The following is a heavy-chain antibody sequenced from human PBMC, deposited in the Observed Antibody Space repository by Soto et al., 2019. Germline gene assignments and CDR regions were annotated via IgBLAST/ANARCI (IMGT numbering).Heavy chain of an antibody. CDR3: ASAAFDYGDYLVLDY. D-gene: IGHD4-17*01. Sequence: SETLSLTCAVYGGSFSGYYWSWIRQPPGKGLEWIGYIYYSGSTYYNPSLKSRVTISVDTSKNQFSLKLSSVTAADTAVYYCASAAFDYGDYLVLDYWGQGTLVTVSS. CDR2: IYYSGST. CDR1: GGSFSGYY. V-gene: IGHV4-30-4*08. J-gene: IGHJ4*02.